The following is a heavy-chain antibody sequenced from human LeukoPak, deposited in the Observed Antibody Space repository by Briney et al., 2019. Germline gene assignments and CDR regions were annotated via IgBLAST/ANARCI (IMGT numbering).Heavy chain of an antibody. D-gene: IGHD6-6*01. CDR3: ARHVGRYSSSGIRYYFDY. CDR2: IYHSGST. V-gene: IGHV4-38-2*01. Sequence: SETLSLTCAVSGYSISSGYYWGWIRQPPGKGLEWIGSIYHSGSTYYNPSLKSRVTISVDTSKNQFSLKLSSGTAADTAVYYCARHVGRYSSSGIRYYFDYWGQGTLVTVSS. J-gene: IGHJ4*02. CDR1: GYSISSGYY.